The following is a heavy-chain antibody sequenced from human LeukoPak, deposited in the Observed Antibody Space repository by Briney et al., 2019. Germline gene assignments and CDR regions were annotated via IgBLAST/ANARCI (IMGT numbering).Heavy chain of an antibody. J-gene: IGHJ4*02. Sequence: SETLSLTCTVSGGSISSYYWSWIRQPPGKGLEWIGYIYYSGSTNYNPSLKSRVTISVNTSKNQFSLKLSAVTAADTAVYYCARELRYPNYFDYWGQGTLVTVSS. V-gene: IGHV4-59*01. CDR2: IYYSGST. CDR3: ARELRYPNYFDY. CDR1: GGSISSYY. D-gene: IGHD2-15*01.